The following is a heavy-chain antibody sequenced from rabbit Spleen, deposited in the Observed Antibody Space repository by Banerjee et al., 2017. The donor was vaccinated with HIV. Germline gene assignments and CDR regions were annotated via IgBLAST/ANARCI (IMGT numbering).Heavy chain of an antibody. Sequence: QSLEESGGDLVKPGASLTLTCTASGFSLSSSYNLCWVRQAPGKGLEWIGCIASGSSGDTYYASWAKGRFTISKTSSTTVTLQMTSLTAADTATYFCARNFDLWGPGTLVTVS. CDR2: IASGSSGDT. V-gene: IGHV1S40*01. CDR1: GFSLSSSYN. CDR3: ARNFDL. J-gene: IGHJ4*01.